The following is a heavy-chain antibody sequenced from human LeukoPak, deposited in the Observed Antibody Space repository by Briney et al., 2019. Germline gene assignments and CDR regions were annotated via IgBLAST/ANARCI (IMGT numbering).Heavy chain of an antibody. D-gene: IGHD3-16*01. CDR3: AKRDYYDYVRGSYFY. V-gene: IGHV3-23*01. J-gene: IGHJ4*02. Sequence: GGSLRLSCAASGFTFSSYAMSWVRQAPGKGLEWVSAISGSGGSTYYADSVEGRLTISRDNSKNTLYLQMNSLRAEDTAVYYCAKRDYYDYVRGSYFYWGQGTLVTVSS. CDR2: ISGSGGST. CDR1: GFTFSSYA.